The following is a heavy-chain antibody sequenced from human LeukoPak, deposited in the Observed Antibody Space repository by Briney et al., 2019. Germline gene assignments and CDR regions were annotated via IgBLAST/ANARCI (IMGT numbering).Heavy chain of an antibody. V-gene: IGHV4-61*02. Sequence: PSETLSLTCTVSICAISRGSDLWPWIRQPAGKVLDWIGRSYNSGSTSYNPALKSRVTISVDTSKTQFSLKLSSVTDADTAVYYCARDLNWYSGYLFAYWGQGTLVTVSS. CDR3: ARDLNWYSGYLFAY. J-gene: IGHJ4*02. D-gene: IGHD5-12*01. CDR1: ICAISRGSDL. CDR2: SYNSGST.